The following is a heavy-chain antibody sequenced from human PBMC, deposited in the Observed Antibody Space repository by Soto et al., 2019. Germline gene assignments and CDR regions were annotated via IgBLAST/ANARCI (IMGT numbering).Heavy chain of an antibody. D-gene: IGHD3-10*01. CDR2: INAGNGNT. V-gene: IGHV1-3*01. J-gene: IGHJ4*02. CDR3: ARSVPGYYFDY. Sequence: ASVKVSCKASGYTFTSYAMHWVRQAPGQRLEWMGWINAGNGNTKYSQKFQGRVTITTDTSASTAYMELSSLRSDDTAVYYCARSVPGYYFDYWGQGTLVTVSS. CDR1: GYTFTSYA.